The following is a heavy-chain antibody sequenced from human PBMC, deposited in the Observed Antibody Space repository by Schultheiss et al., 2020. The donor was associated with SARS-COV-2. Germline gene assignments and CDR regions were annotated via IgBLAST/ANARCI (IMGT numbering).Heavy chain of an antibody. CDR2: ISSSSSYI. CDR3: ARDWGYRGSSWFYYYYYGMDV. D-gene: IGHD6-13*01. V-gene: IGHV3-21*01. Sequence: GESLKISCAASGFTFSSYSMNWVRQAPGKGLEWVSSISSSSSYIYYADSVKGRFTISRDNAKNSLYLQMNSLRAEDTAVYYCARDWGYRGSSWFYYYYYGMDVWGQGTTVNVSS. J-gene: IGHJ6*02. CDR1: GFTFSSYS.